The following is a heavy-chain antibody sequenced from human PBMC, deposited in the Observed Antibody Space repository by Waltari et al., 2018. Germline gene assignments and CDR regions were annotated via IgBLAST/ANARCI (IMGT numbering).Heavy chain of an antibody. CDR3: ANIAAADVLFDY. CDR1: GFTFSRSA. Sequence: EVYLLESGGGLVQPGGSLRLSCAASGFTFSRSAMTWVRQAPGKGLEWVSGITGSGGITYYSDSVKGRFTISRDNSKNMVFLQMNSLRAEDTAVYYCANIAAADVLFDYWGQGTLVTVSS. CDR2: ITGSGGIT. V-gene: IGHV3-23*01. D-gene: IGHD6-13*01. J-gene: IGHJ4*02.